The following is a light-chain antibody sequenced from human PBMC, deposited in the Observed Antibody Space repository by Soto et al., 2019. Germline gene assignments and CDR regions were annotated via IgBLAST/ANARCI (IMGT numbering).Light chain of an antibody. J-gene: IGKJ4*01. CDR1: QSVRSGY. CDR2: AVS. V-gene: IGKV3-20*01. Sequence: EIVLTKSPGTLSLSPGERATLSCMASQSVRSGYFAWYQQKPGQAPRLLIFAVSSRATGIPDRFSGTGSGTDFTLTISRLEPEDFALYYCQQYGNSPLTFGGGTKVDNK. CDR3: QQYGNSPLT.